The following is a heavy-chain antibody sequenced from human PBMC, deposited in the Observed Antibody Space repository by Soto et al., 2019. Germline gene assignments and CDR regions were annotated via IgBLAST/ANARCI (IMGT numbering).Heavy chain of an antibody. CDR2: IYSGGGT. D-gene: IGHD4-17*01. Sequence: EVQLVESGGGLVQPGGSLRLSCAASGFTVSNNYMSWVRQAPGKGLEYVSVIYSGGGTYYADSVKGRFTISRDNSKNTLYLQMNRLGAEDTAVYYCARSPTRTNYADYFDPWGQGTLVTVSS. J-gene: IGHJ5*02. V-gene: IGHV3-66*01. CDR3: ARSPTRTNYADYFDP. CDR1: GFTVSNNY.